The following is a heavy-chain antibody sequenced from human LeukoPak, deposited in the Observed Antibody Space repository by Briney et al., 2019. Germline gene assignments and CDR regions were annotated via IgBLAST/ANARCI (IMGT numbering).Heavy chain of an antibody. V-gene: IGHV1-8*03. J-gene: IGHJ4*02. CDR2: MNPNSGNT. CDR3: ARVYYFASSGYYFPPDY. D-gene: IGHD3-22*01. CDR1: GYTFISYQ. Sequence: GAAVNVTFKASGYTFISYQFYGLRQPTGQGLAWVGLMNPNSGNTVYAQKFQGRVTITSSTSINTAYMELSSLRSEDTTMYYCARVYYFASSGYYFPPDYWGQGTLVTVSS.